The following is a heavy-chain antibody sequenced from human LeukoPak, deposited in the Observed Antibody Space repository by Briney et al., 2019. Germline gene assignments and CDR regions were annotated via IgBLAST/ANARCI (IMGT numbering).Heavy chain of an antibody. CDR1: GGSISSYY. Sequence: PSETLSLTCTVSGGSISSYYWSWSRQPPGKGLEWIGYIYYSGSTNYNPSLKSRVTISVDTSKNQFSLKLSSVTAADTAVYYCARDRPTNWFDPWGQGTLVIVSS. CDR2: IYYSGST. J-gene: IGHJ5*02. V-gene: IGHV4-59*01. CDR3: ARDRPTNWFDP.